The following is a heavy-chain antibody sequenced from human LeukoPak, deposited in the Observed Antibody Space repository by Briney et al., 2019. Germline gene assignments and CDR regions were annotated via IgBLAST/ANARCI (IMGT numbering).Heavy chain of an antibody. Sequence: PGGSLRLSCAASGFTFSTYAMNWVRQAPGKGLEWVSVISGSGGSTYYADSVKGRFTISRDNAKNSLYLQMNSLRAEDTAVYYCAKGGSSYSEMDYWGQGTLVTVSS. D-gene: IGHD4-11*01. CDR1: GFTFSTYA. CDR2: ISGSGGST. CDR3: AKGGSSYSEMDY. J-gene: IGHJ4*02. V-gene: IGHV3-23*01.